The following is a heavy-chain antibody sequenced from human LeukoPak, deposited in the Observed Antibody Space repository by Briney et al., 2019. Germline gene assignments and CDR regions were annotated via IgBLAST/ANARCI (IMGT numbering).Heavy chain of an antibody. D-gene: IGHD2-15*01. V-gene: IGHV1-2*04. J-gene: IGHJ6*02. CDR1: GYTFTGYY. CDR3: ARGTFDVGYCSGGSCYEGMDV. Sequence: GASVKVSCKASGYTFTGYYMHWVRQAPGQGLEWMGWINPNSGGTNYAQKFQGWVTMTRDTSISTAYMELSRLRSDDTAVYYCARGTFDVGYCSGGSCYEGMDVWGQGTTVTVSS. CDR2: INPNSGGT.